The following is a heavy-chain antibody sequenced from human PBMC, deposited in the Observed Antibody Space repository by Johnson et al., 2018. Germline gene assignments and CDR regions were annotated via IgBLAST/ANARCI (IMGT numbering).Heavy chain of an antibody. CDR3: ATLFLGDAFDI. D-gene: IGHD2/OR15-2a*01. Sequence: VQLVESGGGVVQPGRSLRLSCAASGFAFSSYGMHWVRQAPGKGLEWVAVIWYDGSQKYYADSVRGRFTISRDNSKNTLYLQMNSLRAEDTAVDYCATLFLGDAFDIWGQGTMVTGSS. CDR2: IWYDGSQK. CDR1: GFAFSSYG. J-gene: IGHJ3*02. V-gene: IGHV3-33*01.